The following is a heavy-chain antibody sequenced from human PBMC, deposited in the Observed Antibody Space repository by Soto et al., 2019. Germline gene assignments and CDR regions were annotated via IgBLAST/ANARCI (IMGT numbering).Heavy chain of an antibody. CDR3: ARGPTLDYFHY. V-gene: IGHV4-34*01. Sequence: SETLSLTCAVYGGSFSGYYWSWIRQPPGKGLEWIGEINHSGSTNYNPSLKSRVTISVDTSKNQFSLKLSSVTAADTAVYYCARGPTLDYFHYWGQGTLVTVSS. CDR2: INHSGST. CDR1: GGSFSGYY. J-gene: IGHJ4*02.